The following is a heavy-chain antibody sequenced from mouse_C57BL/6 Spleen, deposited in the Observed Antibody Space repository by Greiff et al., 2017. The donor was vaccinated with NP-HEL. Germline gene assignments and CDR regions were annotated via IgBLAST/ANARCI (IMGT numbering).Heavy chain of an antibody. J-gene: IGHJ4*01. CDR3: ARHLRGYYAMDY. V-gene: IGHV5-6*01. CDR2: ISSGGSYT. Sequence: EVMLVESGGDLVKPGGSLKLSCAASGFTFSSYGMSWVRQTPDKRLEWVATISSGGSYTYYPDSVKGRFTITRDNSKNTLYLQMSSLKSEDTAMDYCARHLRGYYAMDYWGQGTSVTVSS. CDR1: GFTFSSYG.